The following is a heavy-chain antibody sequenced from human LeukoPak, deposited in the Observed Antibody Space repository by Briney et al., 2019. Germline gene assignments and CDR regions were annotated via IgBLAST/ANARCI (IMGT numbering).Heavy chain of an antibody. CDR3: AGIVGYSYGFDY. CDR1: GGSITSGNYY. J-gene: IGHJ4*02. Sequence: KSSQTLSLTCTVSGGSITSGNYYWSWIRQPAGKGLEWIGRIYSSGTTRYNPSFKSRVTISADTSKNQFSLNLSSVTAADTAVYYCAGIVGYSYGFDYWGQGTLVTVSS. D-gene: IGHD5-18*01. V-gene: IGHV4-61*02. CDR2: IYSSGTT.